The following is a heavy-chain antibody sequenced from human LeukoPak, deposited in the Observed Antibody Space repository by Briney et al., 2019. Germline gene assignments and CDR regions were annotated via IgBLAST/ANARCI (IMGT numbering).Heavy chain of an antibody. CDR3: ARGRAHTGLVNWLFDY. J-gene: IGHJ4*02. CDR2: IYISGST. Sequence: SETLSLTCTVSGGSISSYYWSWIRQPAGKGLEWIGRIYISGSTNYNPSLKSRVTMSVDTSKNQFSLKLSSVTAADTAVYYCARGRAHTGLVNWLFDYWGQGTLVTVSS. CDR1: GGSISSYY. D-gene: IGHD3-9*01. V-gene: IGHV4-4*07.